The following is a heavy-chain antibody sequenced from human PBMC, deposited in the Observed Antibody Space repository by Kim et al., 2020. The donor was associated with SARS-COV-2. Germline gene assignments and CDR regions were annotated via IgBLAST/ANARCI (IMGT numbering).Heavy chain of an antibody. CDR2: IYYSGST. CDR3: ARDRRYFDY. Sequence: SETLSLTCTVSGGSISSYYWSWIRQPPGKGLEWIGYIYYSGSTNYNPSLKSRVTISVDTSKNQFSLKLSSVTAADTAVYYYARDRRYFDYWGQGTLVTVS. V-gene: IGHV4-59*01. D-gene: IGHD6-6*01. CDR1: GGSISSYY. J-gene: IGHJ4*02.